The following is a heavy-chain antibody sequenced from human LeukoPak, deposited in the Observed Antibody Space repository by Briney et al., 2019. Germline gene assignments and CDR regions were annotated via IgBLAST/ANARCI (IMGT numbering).Heavy chain of an antibody. V-gene: IGHV3-48*03. D-gene: IGHD3-16*02. CDR1: GFTFSSYE. CDR3: ARSEGFWGSYRYNCFDY. J-gene: IGHJ4*02. Sequence: PGGSLRLSCAASGFTFSSYEMNWVRQAPGKGLEWVSYISSSGSTIYYADSVKGRFTISRDNAKNSLYLQMNSLRAEDTAVYYCARSEGFWGSYRYNCFDYWGQGTLVTVSS. CDR2: ISSSGSTI.